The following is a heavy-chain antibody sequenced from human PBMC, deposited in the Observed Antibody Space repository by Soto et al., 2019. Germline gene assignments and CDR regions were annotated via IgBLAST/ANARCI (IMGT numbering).Heavy chain of an antibody. CDR3: ARDDIWFGEFIDY. V-gene: IGHV1-2*02. CDR2: INPNSGGT. Sequence: ASVKVSCKASGYTFTGYYMHWVLQAPGQGLEWMGWINPNSGGTNYAQKFQGGVTMTRDTSISTAYMELSRLRSDDTAVYYCARDDIWFGEFIDYWGQGTLVTVSS. J-gene: IGHJ4*02. CDR1: GYTFTGYY. D-gene: IGHD3-10*01.